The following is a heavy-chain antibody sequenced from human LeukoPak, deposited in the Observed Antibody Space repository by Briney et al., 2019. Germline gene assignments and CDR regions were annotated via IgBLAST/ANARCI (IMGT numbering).Heavy chain of an antibody. CDR3: ARDSVELWFDYYYYMDV. J-gene: IGHJ6*03. D-gene: IGHD3-10*01. CDR1: GFTFSSYG. V-gene: IGHV3-33*01. Sequence: GGSLRLSCAASGFTFSSYGMHWVRQAPGKGLEWVAVIWYDGSNKYYADSVKGRFTISRGNSKNTLYLQMNSLRAEDTAVYYCARDSVELWFDYYYYMDVWGKGTTVTVSS. CDR2: IWYDGSNK.